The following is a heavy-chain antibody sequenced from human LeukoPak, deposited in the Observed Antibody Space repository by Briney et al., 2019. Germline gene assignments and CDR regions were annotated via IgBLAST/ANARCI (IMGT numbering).Heavy chain of an antibody. J-gene: IGHJ5*01. CDR2: ISYDGIYK. CDR1: GFTFSSYV. V-gene: IGHV3-30*18. Sequence: GGSLRLSCAASGFTFSSYVMHWVRQAPGKGLDWVAYISYDGIYKNYTDSVKGRFTIARDNSKTTLYLQMISVRPEDSAVYFCAKDRSTGWYAGFDFWGQGTLVTVSS. CDR3: AKDRSTGWYAGFDF. D-gene: IGHD6-19*01.